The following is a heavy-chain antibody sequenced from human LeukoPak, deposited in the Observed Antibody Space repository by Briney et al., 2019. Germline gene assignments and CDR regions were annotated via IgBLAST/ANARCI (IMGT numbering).Heavy chain of an antibody. D-gene: IGHD1-1*01. CDR3: AKDPMDERGFDY. CDR2: ISGSGGNT. V-gene: IGHV3-23*01. J-gene: IGHJ4*02. CDR1: GFTFSSYA. Sequence: GGSLRLSCAVSGFTFSSYAMSWVRQAPGKGLEWVSSISGSGGNTFYADSVRGRFTVSRDNSKKTLYLQMNSLRVEDTAVYYCAKDPMDERGFDYWGQGTLVTVSA.